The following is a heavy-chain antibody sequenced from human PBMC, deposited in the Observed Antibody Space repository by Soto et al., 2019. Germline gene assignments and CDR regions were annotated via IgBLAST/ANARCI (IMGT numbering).Heavy chain of an antibody. Sequence: GGSLRLSGAAFGVTFSASPIHWVRQASGKGLEWVGRIKTNSNNYATAYAASVRGRFTISRDDSKNTAYLQLNNLKTDDTAVYYCTRHVIVGATDWFDPWGQGTLVTVSS. J-gene: IGHJ5*02. D-gene: IGHD1-26*01. CDR2: IKTNSNNYAT. V-gene: IGHV3-73*01. CDR3: TRHVIVGATDWFDP. CDR1: GVTFSASP.